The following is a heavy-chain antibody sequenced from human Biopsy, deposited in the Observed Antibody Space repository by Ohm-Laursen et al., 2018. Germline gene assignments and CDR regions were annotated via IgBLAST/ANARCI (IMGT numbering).Heavy chain of an antibody. CDR3: ARNTGWYGDLYYFDY. CDR2: ISPSGSTT. Sequence: ASVQDSCKASRYSFTSYYMHWVRQAPGQGLEWMGMISPSGSTTSYPQIFQGRVTMTRDTSKSTVYMELSSLRSADTAVYFCARNTGWYGDLYYFDYWGQGTLVTVSS. V-gene: IGHV1-46*01. D-gene: IGHD6-19*01. J-gene: IGHJ4*02. CDR1: RYSFTSYY.